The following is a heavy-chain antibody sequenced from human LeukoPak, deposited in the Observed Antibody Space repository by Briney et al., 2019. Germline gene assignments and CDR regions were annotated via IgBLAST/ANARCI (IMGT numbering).Heavy chain of an antibody. CDR2: ISGDGATT. D-gene: IGHD5-12*01. CDR3: ARDIDAGGYVANWFDP. V-gene: IGHV3-23*01. J-gene: IGHJ5*02. CDR1: GFPFSSYA. Sequence: PGGSLRLSCAASGFPFSSYAMTWVRQAPGKGLEWVSSISGDGATTYHPDSVKGRFTISRDNAKNTVYLEISILGAEDTAVYYCARDIDAGGYVANWFDPWGQGTLVTVSS.